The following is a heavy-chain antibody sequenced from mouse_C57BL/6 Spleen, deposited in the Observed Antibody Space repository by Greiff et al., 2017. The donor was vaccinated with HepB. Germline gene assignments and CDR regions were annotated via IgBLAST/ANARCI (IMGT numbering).Heavy chain of an antibody. D-gene: IGHD2-4*01. CDR3: ARYYDYDEGYFDV. CDR1: GYAFSSSW. Sequence: VKLVESGPELVKPGASVKISCKASGYAFSSSWMNWVKQRPGKGLEWIGRIYPGDGDTNYNGKFKGKATLTADKSSSTAYMQLSSLTSEDSAVYFCARYYDYDEGYFDVWGTGTTVTVSS. V-gene: IGHV1-82*01. CDR2: IYPGDGDT. J-gene: IGHJ1*03.